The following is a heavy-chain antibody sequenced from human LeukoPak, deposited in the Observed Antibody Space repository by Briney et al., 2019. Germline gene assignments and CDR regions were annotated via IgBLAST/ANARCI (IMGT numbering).Heavy chain of an antibody. CDR1: GFTFSSYS. Sequence: GGPLRLSCAASGFTFSSYSMNRVRQAPGKGLEWVSSISSSSSYIYYADSVRGRFTISRDNAKNSLYLQMNSLRAEDTAVYYCARETNLLLRGSAFDIWGQGTMVTVSS. CDR2: ISSSSSYI. D-gene: IGHD1-26*01. CDR3: ARETNLLLRGSAFDI. V-gene: IGHV3-21*01. J-gene: IGHJ3*02.